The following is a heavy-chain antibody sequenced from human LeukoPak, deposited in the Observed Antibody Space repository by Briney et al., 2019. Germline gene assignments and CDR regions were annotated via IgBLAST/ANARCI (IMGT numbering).Heavy chain of an antibody. CDR2: IYPGDSDT. D-gene: IGHD2-15*01. Sequence: GESLKISCKGSGYSFTSYWIGWVRQMPGKGLEWMGIIYPGDSDTRYSPSFQGQVTISADKSISTAYLQWSSLKASDTAMYYCARVRGPNYYYYYYMDVWGKGTTVTVSS. CDR3: ARVRGPNYYYYYYMDV. J-gene: IGHJ6*03. CDR1: GYSFTSYW. V-gene: IGHV5-51*01.